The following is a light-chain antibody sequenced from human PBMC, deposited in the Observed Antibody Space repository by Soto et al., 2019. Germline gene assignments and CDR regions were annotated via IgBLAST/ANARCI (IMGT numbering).Light chain of an antibody. CDR3: SSYAGSSTYV. Sequence: QSALTQPPSASGSPGQSVTISCTGTSSDVGGYDYVSWYQQHPGKAPKLMIYEVSKRPSGVPDRFSGSKSGNTASLTVSGLQAEDAADYYCSSYAGSSTYVFGTGTKVTVL. CDR1: SSDVGGYDY. V-gene: IGLV2-8*01. J-gene: IGLJ1*01. CDR2: EVS.